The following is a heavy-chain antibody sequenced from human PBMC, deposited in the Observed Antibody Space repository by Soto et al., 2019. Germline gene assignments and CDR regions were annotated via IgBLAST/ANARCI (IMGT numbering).Heavy chain of an antibody. D-gene: IGHD6-19*01. CDR3: AKESTSGWSAAGPVDY. CDR1: GFTFSSYG. Sequence: QVQLVESGGGVVQPGRSLRLSCAASGFTFSSYGIHWVRQAPGKGLEWVADISYDGSNKYYADSVKGRFTISRDNSKNTVYLQMNSLRVEDTAVFYCAKESTSGWSAAGPVDYWGQGTLVTVSS. J-gene: IGHJ4*02. V-gene: IGHV3-30*18. CDR2: ISYDGSNK.